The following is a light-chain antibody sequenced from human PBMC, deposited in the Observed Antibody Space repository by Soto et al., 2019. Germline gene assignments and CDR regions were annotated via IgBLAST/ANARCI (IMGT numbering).Light chain of an antibody. CDR2: GAS. CDR1: QSVSSSD. Sequence: EIVLTQSPGTLSLSPGDRATLSCRASQSVSSSDLAWYQQKPGQAPRLLIYGASTRPTGIPDRFSGSGSGTDFTLTISRLEPEDFAVYYCLQYGGSPLYTFGQGTKLEIK. J-gene: IGKJ2*01. V-gene: IGKV3-20*01. CDR3: LQYGGSPLYT.